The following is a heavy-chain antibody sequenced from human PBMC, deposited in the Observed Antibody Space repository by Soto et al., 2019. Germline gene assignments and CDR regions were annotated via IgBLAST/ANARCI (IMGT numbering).Heavy chain of an antibody. V-gene: IGHV1-3*04. D-gene: IGHD6-13*01. J-gene: IGHJ4*02. CDR2: INTANDNT. CDR1: GYTFTSYA. Sequence: QVQLVQSGAEVKKPGASVKVSCKTSGYTFTSYAVHWVRQAPGHRLEWMGYINTANDNTRYSQKFHGRVTITRDTSASTAYMELSSLTSEDTAVYYCARGSSWSYFDYWGQGTLVTVSS. CDR3: ARGSSWSYFDY.